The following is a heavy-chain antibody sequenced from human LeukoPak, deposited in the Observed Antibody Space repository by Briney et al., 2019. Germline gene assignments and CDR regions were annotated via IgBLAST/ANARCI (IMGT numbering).Heavy chain of an antibody. CDR1: GFTIGSYW. Sequence: GGSLRLSSAGSGFTIGSYWMSWVRQAAGKGLEWVANIRQDGSEKYCVDSVKGRLTISRDNAKNSLYLQMNSLRAEDTGIYYCARAGYYGDDDIDLWGQGTMVTVSS. J-gene: IGHJ3*01. V-gene: IGHV3-7*01. D-gene: IGHD2/OR15-2a*01. CDR3: ARAGYYGDDDIDL. CDR2: IRQDGSEK.